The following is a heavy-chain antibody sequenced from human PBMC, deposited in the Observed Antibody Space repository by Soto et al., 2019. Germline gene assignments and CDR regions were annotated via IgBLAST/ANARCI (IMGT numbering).Heavy chain of an antibody. J-gene: IGHJ4*02. CDR3: GRDLSRGWPTLDF. V-gene: IGHV3-74*01. CDR2: INTDGSKT. D-gene: IGHD6-19*01. CDR1: GFPFSAFW. Sequence: EVQLVESGGGIFRPGESLRLSCVASGFPFSAFWRHWVRQVPGKGLEWVSLINTDGSKTFYADSVKGRFTTSRDNAKNTVYLQMSGLRDEDTAKYYCGRDLSRGWPTLDFWGQGALVNFSS.